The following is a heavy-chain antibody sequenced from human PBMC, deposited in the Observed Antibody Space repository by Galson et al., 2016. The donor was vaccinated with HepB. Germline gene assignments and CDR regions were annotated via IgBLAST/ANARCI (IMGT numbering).Heavy chain of an antibody. CDR2: IYWDGDK. D-gene: IGHD3-3*01. CDR3: AHTLPNWSLYFDF. V-gene: IGHV2-5*02. J-gene: IGHJ4*01. Sequence: PALVKPTQTLTLTCTFSGFSLTTSGVGVGWVRQPPGKALEWLALIYWDGDKRYSPSLKSRLTINRDTSKNQVVLTMTNTDPVDTATYFCAHTLPNWSLYFDFWGQGTLVTVSS. CDR1: GFSLTTSGVG.